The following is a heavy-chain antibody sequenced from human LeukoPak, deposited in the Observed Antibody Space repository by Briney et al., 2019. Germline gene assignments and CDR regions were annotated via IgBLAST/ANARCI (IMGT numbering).Heavy chain of an antibody. CDR2: ISSSGSTI. V-gene: IGHV3-48*03. CDR1: GFTFSSYE. CDR3: ALGVVVISGYYFDY. J-gene: IGHJ4*02. Sequence: GGSLRLSCAASGFTFSSYEMNWVRQAPGKGLEGVSYISSSGSTIYYADSVKGRFTISRDNAKNSLYLQMNSLRAEDTAVYYCALGVVVISGYYFDYWGQGTLVTVSS. D-gene: IGHD3-22*01.